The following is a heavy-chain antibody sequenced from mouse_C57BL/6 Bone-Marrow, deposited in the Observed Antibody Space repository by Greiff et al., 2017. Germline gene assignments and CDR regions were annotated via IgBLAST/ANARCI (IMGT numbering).Heavy chain of an antibody. CDR2: IDPEPGGT. CDR1: GYTFTAYE. CDR3: SRARDY. J-gene: IGHJ4*01. Sequence: VHVKQSGAELVRPGASVTLSCKASGYTFTAYEMHWVKQTPVHGLEWIGAIDPEPGGTAYHQKLKGTAILTADQASSTAYMELRSLTSEDSAVYYCSRARDYWGQGTSVTVSS. V-gene: IGHV1-15*01.